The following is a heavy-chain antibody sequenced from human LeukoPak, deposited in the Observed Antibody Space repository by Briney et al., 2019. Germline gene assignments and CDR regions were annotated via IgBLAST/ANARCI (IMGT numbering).Heavy chain of an antibody. Sequence: PGGSLRLSCAASGFTFSDYYMTWIRQAPGKGLEWVSYISSSGSTIYYADSVKGRFTISRGNAKNSLYLQMNSLRAEDTAAYYCARDLFGLRKLNAFDIWGQGTMVTVSS. CDR3: ARDLFGLRKLNAFDI. CDR2: ISSSGSTI. D-gene: IGHD3-3*01. CDR1: GFTFSDYY. J-gene: IGHJ3*02. V-gene: IGHV3-11*04.